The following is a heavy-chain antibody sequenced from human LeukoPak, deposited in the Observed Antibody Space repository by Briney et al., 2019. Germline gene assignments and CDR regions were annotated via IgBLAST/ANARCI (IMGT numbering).Heavy chain of an antibody. CDR1: GFSFSHYY. J-gene: IGHJ4*02. CDR2: IETDGRTT. CDR3: VADNWNNPDS. V-gene: IGHV3-74*01. Sequence: GGSLRLSCAASGFSFSHYYMYCVRQVPEKGLVWVSRIETDGRTTAYADSVKGRFTISRDNAKNTLYLQMNNLRAEDTAVYYCVADNWNNPDSWGQGTLVTVSS. D-gene: IGHD1/OR15-1a*01.